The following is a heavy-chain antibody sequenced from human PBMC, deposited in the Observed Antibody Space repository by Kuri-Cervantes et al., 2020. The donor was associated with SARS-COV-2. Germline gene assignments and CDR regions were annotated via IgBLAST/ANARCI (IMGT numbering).Heavy chain of an antibody. CDR3: AKDLPGSSADDVY. CDR1: GFTFSSYG. J-gene: IGHJ4*02. CDR2: IRYDGSNK. D-gene: IGHD6-13*01. Sequence: GESLKISCAASGFTFSSYGMHWVRQAPGKGLEWVAFIRYDGSNKYYADSVKGRFTISRDNSKNTLYLQMNSLIAEDTAVYYCAKDLPGSSADDVYWGQGTLVTVSS. V-gene: IGHV3-30*02.